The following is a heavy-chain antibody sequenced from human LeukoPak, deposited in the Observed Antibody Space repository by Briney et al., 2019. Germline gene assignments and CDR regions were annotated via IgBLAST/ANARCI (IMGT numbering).Heavy chain of an antibody. CDR2: IIPIFGTA. V-gene: IGHV1-69*13. Sequence: SVKVSCKASGGTFSSYAISWVRQAPGQGLEWMGGIIPIFGTANYAQKFQGRVTITADESTSTAYMELSSLRSEDTAVYYCARGGGGYDSFFYYYMDVWGKGTTVTISS. J-gene: IGHJ6*03. CDR1: GGTFSSYA. CDR3: ARGGGGYDSFFYYYMDV. D-gene: IGHD5-12*01.